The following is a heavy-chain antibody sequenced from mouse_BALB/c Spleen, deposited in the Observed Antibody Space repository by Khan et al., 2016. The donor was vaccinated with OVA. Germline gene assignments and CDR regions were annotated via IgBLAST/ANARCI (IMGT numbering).Heavy chain of an antibody. Sequence: EVQLVETGPGLVKPSQSLSLTCTVTGYSITSGYAWNWIRQFSGNKLEWMGYISYSGGTSYNPSLKSRISITRDTSKNQFFLQLNSVTTEDTATYYCARGDYYGYYFDYWGQGTTLTVSS. V-gene: IGHV3-2*02. J-gene: IGHJ2*01. CDR2: ISYSGGT. CDR3: ARGDYYGYYFDY. CDR1: GYSITSGYA. D-gene: IGHD1-1*01.